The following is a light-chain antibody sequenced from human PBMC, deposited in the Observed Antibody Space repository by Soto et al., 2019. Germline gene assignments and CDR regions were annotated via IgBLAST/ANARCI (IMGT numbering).Light chain of an antibody. CDR1: SSDVGGYNL. CDR3: CSDAGPYTWV. J-gene: IGLJ3*02. Sequence: QSALTQPASVSGSPGQSITIYCTGTSSDVGGYNLVSWYQHHPGKAPKVMIYEDSERPSGVSNRFSGSKSGNTASLTISGLQAEVEADSYCCSDAGPYTWVFGGGTKLTVL. V-gene: IGLV2-23*01. CDR2: EDS.